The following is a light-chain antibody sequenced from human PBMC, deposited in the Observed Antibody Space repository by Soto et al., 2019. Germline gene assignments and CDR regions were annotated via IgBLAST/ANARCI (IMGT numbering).Light chain of an antibody. CDR2: KAS. CDR3: QQYGNYWT. V-gene: IGKV1-5*03. Sequence: DIQMTQSPSTLSASVGDRVTITCRAGRSVSSWLAWYQQKPGKAPKLLIYKASTLESGVPSRFSGSGSGTEFTLTISCLQPDDFATYYCQQYGNYWTFGQGTTVEI. J-gene: IGKJ1*01. CDR1: RSVSSW.